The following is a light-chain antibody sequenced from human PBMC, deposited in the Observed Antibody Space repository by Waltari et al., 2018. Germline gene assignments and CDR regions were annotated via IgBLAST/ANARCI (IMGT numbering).Light chain of an antibody. CDR3: QQYNNWPPLFT. CDR2: GAP. Sequence: ELVLTKSPATLSVSPGEGATLSCRASRSVTTNLTWYQQKPGQAPRLLIYGAPTRATGIPARFSGSGSGTEFTLTISGTQSGDFAIYYCQQYNNWPPLFTFGPGTRVDFK. V-gene: IGKV3-15*01. J-gene: IGKJ3*01. CDR1: RSVTTN.